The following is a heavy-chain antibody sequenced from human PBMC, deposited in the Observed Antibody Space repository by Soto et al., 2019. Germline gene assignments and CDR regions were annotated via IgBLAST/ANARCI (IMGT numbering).Heavy chain of an antibody. CDR1: GGSISSSSYY. Sequence: NPSETLSLTCTVSGGSISSSSYYWGWIRQPPGKGLEWIGSIYYSGSTYYNPSLKSRVTISVDTSKNQFSLKLSSVTAADTAVYYCARPRRRIAARPDYYYYMDGWGKGTTVTVAS. CDR3: ARPRRRIAARPDYYYYMDG. V-gene: IGHV4-39*01. D-gene: IGHD6-6*01. J-gene: IGHJ6*03. CDR2: IYYSGST.